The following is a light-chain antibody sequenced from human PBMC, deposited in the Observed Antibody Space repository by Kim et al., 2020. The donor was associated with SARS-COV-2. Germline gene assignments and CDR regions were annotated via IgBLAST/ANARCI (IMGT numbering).Light chain of an antibody. CDR2: DVN. J-gene: IGLJ3*02. V-gene: IGLV2-14*04. CDR3: ASFTSSTTWV. CDR1: SSDVDGYIH. Sequence: GQSSNISCTGTSSDVDGYIHVSWYQQHPGKAPKLIIYDVNKRPSGASDRFSGSKSANTASLTISGLQAEDEAEYYCASFTSSTTWVFGGGTQLTVL.